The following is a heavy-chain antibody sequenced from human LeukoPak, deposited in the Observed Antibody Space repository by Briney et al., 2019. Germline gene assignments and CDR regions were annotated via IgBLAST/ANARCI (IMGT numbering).Heavy chain of an antibody. CDR1: GGSISSYY. V-gene: IGHV4-59*01. J-gene: IGHJ4*02. CDR3: ARGRYITMVRGVINYFDY. Sequence: SETLSLTCTVSGGSISSYYWSWVRQPPGKGLEGIGYIYYSGSTNYNPSLRSRGTISVHTSKNQFSLKLSSVTAADTAVYYCARGRYITMVRGVINYFDYWGQGTLVTVSS. CDR2: IYYSGST. D-gene: IGHD3-10*01.